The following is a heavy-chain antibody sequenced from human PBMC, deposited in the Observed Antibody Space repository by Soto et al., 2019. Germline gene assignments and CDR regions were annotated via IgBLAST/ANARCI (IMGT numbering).Heavy chain of an antibody. CDR3: ATDSSHLWNPKPNFYSNGVDV. CDR2: MSYDASNK. J-gene: IGHJ6*02. CDR1: GLTFRNYV. V-gene: IGHV3-30*03. Sequence: QPGGSLRLSCAASGLTFRNYVMHWVRQAPGKGLEWVAVMSYDASNKYYVDSVKGRFTISRDSSKNTLYLQMSSLRPEDTAVYYCATDSSHLWNPKPNFYSNGVDVWGQGTTVTVSS. D-gene: IGHD1-1*01.